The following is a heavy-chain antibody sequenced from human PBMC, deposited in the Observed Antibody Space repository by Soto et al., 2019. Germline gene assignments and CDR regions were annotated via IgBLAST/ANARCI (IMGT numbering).Heavy chain of an antibody. Sequence: EVQVVESGGGLGQPGGSLRLSCAASGFTVSNNYMTWVRQAPGKGLEWVSLIYSRGGTDYADSVKGRFTISRDNSKNMVYLQMNSLRVEDTAVYYCARGGSGSQTVGYWGQGARVTVSS. CDR2: IYSRGGT. D-gene: IGHD1-26*01. CDR1: GFTVSNNY. V-gene: IGHV3-66*01. CDR3: ARGGSGSQTVGY. J-gene: IGHJ4*02.